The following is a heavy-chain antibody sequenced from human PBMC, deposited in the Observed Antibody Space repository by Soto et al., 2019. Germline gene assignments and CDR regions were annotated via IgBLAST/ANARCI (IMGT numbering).Heavy chain of an antibody. CDR2: INAGNGNT. CDR3: ARDADSSKGNWFDP. CDR1: GYTFTSYA. J-gene: IGHJ5*02. D-gene: IGHD6-13*01. V-gene: IGHV1-3*01. Sequence: ASVKVSCKASGYTFTSYAMHWVRQAPGQRLEWMGWINAGNGNTKYSQKFQGRVTITRDTSASTAYMELSSLRSEDTAVYYCARDADSSKGNWFDPWGQGTLVTVS.